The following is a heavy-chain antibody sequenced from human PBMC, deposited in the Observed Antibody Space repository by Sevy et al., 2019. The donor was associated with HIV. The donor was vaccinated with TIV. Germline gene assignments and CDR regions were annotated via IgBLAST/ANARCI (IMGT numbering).Heavy chain of an antibody. CDR2: IDTSSAYI. CDR3: ARVNCTNGVCFQGYYYYGLDV. Sequence: GGSLRLSCAASGFSFSGYSFNWVRQAPGKGLEWVSSIDTSSAYIYYADSVKGRFTISRDNAKNSLYLQMSSLGAEDTAVYFCARVNCTNGVCFQGYYYYGLDVWGQGTTVTVSS. V-gene: IGHV3-21*01. J-gene: IGHJ6*02. CDR1: GFSFSGYS. D-gene: IGHD2-8*01.